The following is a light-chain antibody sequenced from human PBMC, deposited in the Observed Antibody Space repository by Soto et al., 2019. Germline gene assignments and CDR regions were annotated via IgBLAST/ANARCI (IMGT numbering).Light chain of an antibody. CDR2: DVS. CDR3: SSYTSSSTPYV. J-gene: IGLJ1*01. Sequence: QSVLTQPASVSGSPGQSITISCTGTSSDVGGYNYVSWYQQHPGKAPKLMIYDVSNRPSGVSNRFSGSKSGNTASLTISGLQAEDEADYYCSSYTSSSTPYVFGTCTQLTVL. CDR1: SSDVGGYNY. V-gene: IGLV2-14*01.